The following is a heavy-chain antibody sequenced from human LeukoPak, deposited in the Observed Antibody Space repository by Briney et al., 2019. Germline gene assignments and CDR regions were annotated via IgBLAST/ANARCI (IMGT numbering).Heavy chain of an antibody. CDR2: INPNSGGT. CDR3: ARDQSIAVAGTLDY. V-gene: IGHV1-2*02. Sequence: ASVTVSCKASGYTFTGYYMHWVRQAPGQGLEWMGWINPNSGGTNYAQKFQGRVTMTRDTSISTAYMELSRLRSDDTAVYYCARDQSIAVAGTLDYWGQGTLVTVSS. J-gene: IGHJ4*02. CDR1: GYTFTGYY. D-gene: IGHD6-19*01.